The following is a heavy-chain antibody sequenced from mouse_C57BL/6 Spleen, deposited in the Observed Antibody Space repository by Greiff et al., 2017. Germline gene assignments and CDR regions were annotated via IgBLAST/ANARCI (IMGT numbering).Heavy chain of an antibody. J-gene: IGHJ4*01. CDR2: INYDGSST. CDR1: GFTFSDYY. CDR3: ARHDAYPYYAMYY. Sequence: EVMLVESEGGLVQPGSSMKLSCTASGFTFSDYYMAWVRQVPEKGLEWVANINYDGSSTYYLDSLKSRFIISRDNAKNILYLQMSSLKSEDTATYYCARHDAYPYYAMYYWGQGTSVTVSS. D-gene: IGHD2-3*01. V-gene: IGHV5-16*01.